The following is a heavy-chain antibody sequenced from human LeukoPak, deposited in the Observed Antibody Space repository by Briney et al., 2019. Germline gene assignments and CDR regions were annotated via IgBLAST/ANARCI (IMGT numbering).Heavy chain of an antibody. CDR2: IIPIFGTA. CDR3: ARAPAAAALNWFDP. V-gene: IGHV1-69*06. CDR1: GGTFSSYA. D-gene: IGHD6-13*01. Sequence: SVKVSCKASGGTFSSYAISWVRQAPGQGLEWMGGIIPIFGTANYAQKFQGRVTITADKSTSTAYMELSSLRSEDTAVYYCARAPAAAALNWFDPWGRGTLVTVSS. J-gene: IGHJ5*02.